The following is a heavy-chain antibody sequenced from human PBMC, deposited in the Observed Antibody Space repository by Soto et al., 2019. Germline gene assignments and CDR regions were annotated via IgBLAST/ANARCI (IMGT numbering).Heavy chain of an antibody. Sequence: ASVKVSCKASGYTFTSYYMHWVRQAPGQGLEWMGIINPSGGSTSYAQKFQGRVTMTRDTSTSTVYMELSSLRSEDTAVYYCAIPTGYYYYYMDVWGKGTTVTAP. CDR1: GYTFTSYY. V-gene: IGHV1-46*03. CDR3: AIPTGYYYYYMDV. J-gene: IGHJ6*03. CDR2: INPSGGST.